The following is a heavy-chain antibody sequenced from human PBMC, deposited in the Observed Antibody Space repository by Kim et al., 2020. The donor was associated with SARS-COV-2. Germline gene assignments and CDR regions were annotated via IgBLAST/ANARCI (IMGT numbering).Heavy chain of an antibody. D-gene: IGHD3-10*01. CDR1: GFTFSNYA. Sequence: GGSLRLSCAASGFTFSNYALHWVRQAPGKGLEWVAVISFDGSNKYYADSVKGQFTISRDSSKNTLYLQMNSLRPEDTAMYYCARGGYYSGSGPYYYYGMDVWGQGTTVTVSS. J-gene: IGHJ6*02. CDR3: ARGGYYSGSGPYYYYGMDV. V-gene: IGHV3-30*04. CDR2: ISFDGSNK.